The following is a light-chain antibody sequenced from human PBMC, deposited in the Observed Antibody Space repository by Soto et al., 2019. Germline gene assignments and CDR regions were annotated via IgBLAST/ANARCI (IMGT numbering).Light chain of an antibody. V-gene: IGKV3-11*01. CDR1: QSVSSY. J-gene: IGKJ5*01. CDR2: DTS. Sequence: EVVLTQSPATLSGSPGERAALSCRASQSVSSYLAWYQQKPGQAPRLLIYDTSNRATGVPARFSGSGSGTDFTLTISSLEPEDCAIYYCQQRQYWPPITFGQGTRLEIK. CDR3: QQRQYWPPIT.